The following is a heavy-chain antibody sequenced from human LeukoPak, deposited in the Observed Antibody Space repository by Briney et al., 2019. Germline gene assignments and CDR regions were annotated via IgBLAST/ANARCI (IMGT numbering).Heavy chain of an antibody. CDR3: ARELGVGGSRTKNDFWSGDHWFDP. CDR2: ISAYNGNT. J-gene: IGHJ5*02. Sequence: GASVKVSCKASGGTFSSYAISWVRQAPGQGLEWMGWISAYNGNTNYAQKLQGRVTMTTDTSTSTAYMELRSLRSDDTAVYYCARELGVGGSRTKNDFWSGDHWFDPWGQGTLVTVSS. D-gene: IGHD3-3*01. V-gene: IGHV1-18*01. CDR1: GGTFSSYA.